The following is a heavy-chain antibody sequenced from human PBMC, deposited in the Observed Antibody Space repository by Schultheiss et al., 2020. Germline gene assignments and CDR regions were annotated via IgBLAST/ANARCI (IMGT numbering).Heavy chain of an antibody. Sequence: SETLSLTCTVSGGSISSYYWSWIRQPPGKGLEWIGEINHSGSTNYNPSLKSRVTISVDTSKNQFSLKLSSVTAADTAVYYCARGGWDSSSWYNWFDPWGQGTLVTVSS. CDR2: INHSGST. CDR1: GGSISSYY. D-gene: IGHD6-13*01. CDR3: ARGGWDSSSWYNWFDP. J-gene: IGHJ5*02. V-gene: IGHV4-34*01.